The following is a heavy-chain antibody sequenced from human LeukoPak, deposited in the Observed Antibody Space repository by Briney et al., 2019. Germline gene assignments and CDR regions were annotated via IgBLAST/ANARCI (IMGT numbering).Heavy chain of an antibody. Sequence: GGSLKISCKGSGYSFANYWIGWVRQMPGKGLEWMGIFYPGDFDTRYSPSFQGQVTISADPSISTAYLQWSSLKASDTAMYYCARQLRYSFDAFDIWGQGTMVTVSS. CDR2: FYPGDFDT. CDR3: ARQLRYSFDAFDI. CDR1: GYSFANYW. D-gene: IGHD3-9*01. J-gene: IGHJ3*02. V-gene: IGHV5-51*01.